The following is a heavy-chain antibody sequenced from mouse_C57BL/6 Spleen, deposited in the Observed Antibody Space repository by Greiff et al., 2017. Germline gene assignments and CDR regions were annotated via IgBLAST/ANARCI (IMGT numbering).Heavy chain of an antibody. V-gene: IGHV1-72*01. CDR3: ERDYGSRRGYYFDY. D-gene: IGHD1-1*01. CDR1: GYTFTSYW. Sequence: VQLQQPGAELVKPGASVKLSCKASGYTFTSYWMHWVKQRPGRGLEWIGRIDPNSGGTKYNEKFKGKATLTVDKPSSTAYMQLSSLTSEDSAVYNCERDYGSRRGYYFDYWGQGTTLPVSS. CDR2: IDPNSGGT. J-gene: IGHJ2*01.